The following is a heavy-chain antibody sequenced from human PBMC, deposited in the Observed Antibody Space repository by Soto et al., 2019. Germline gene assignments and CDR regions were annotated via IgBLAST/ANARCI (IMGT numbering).Heavy chain of an antibody. V-gene: IGHV4-30-4*01. J-gene: IGHJ4*02. CDR3: ARDRKGLRFLEWQYYFDY. D-gene: IGHD3-3*01. Sequence: SETLSLTCTVSGGSISSGDYYWSWIRQPPGKGLEWIGYIYYSGSTYYNPSLKSRVTISVDTSKNQFSLKLSSVTAADTAVYYCARDRKGLRFLEWQYYFDYWGQGTLVTV. CDR1: GGSISSGDYY. CDR2: IYYSGST.